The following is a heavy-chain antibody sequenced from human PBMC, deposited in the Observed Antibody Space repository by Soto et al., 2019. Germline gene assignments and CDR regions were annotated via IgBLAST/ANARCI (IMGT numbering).Heavy chain of an antibody. CDR3: ATHLHSALFHY. CDR2: ISSSSSTI. D-gene: IGHD2-15*01. Sequence: EVQLVESGGGLVQPGGSLRLSCAASGFTFSSYSMNWVRQAPGKGLEWVSYISSSSSTIYYADSVKGRFTISRDNAKNSLYLHITCLTADHTAVYYSATHLHSALFHYSGHGTLVTLSS. CDR1: GFTFSSYS. V-gene: IGHV3-48*01. J-gene: IGHJ4*01.